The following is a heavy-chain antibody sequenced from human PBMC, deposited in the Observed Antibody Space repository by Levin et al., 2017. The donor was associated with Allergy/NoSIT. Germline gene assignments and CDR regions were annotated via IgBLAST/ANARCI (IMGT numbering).Heavy chain of an antibody. CDR3: ARVGYGREDW. Sequence: SSETLSLTCTVSGVSISSYFWSWVRQPAGNGLEYIGRIFASGSTIYNPSLKSRVTMSADTSKNQFSLQLTSMTAADAAVYYCARVGYGREDWWGQGTLVTVSS. CDR2: IFASGST. V-gene: IGHV4-4*07. J-gene: IGHJ4*02. CDR1: GVSISSYF. D-gene: IGHD3/OR15-3a*01.